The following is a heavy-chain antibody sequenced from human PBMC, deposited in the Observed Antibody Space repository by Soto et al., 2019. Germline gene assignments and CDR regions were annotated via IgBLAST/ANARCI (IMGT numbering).Heavy chain of an antibody. CDR3: TSTRPGTNVFDI. Sequence: EVQLAESGGGLVEPGGSLRLPWGGLGNTLCKAWMNWVPQAAGKGLEGVGRIRSKGDGGATEYAAPVKGRFTFSSDDSENTLFLQMSALKPEDTGVYFCTSTRPGTNVFDIWSPGTMVIVSS. CDR1: GNTLCKAW. D-gene: IGHD1-1*01. V-gene: IGHV3-15*01. CDR2: IRSKGDGGAT. J-gene: IGHJ3*02.